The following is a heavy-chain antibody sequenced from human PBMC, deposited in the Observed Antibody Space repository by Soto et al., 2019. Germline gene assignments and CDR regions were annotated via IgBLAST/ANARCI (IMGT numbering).Heavy chain of an antibody. Sequence: EVQLVESGGGLVQPGGSLSLSCAAAGFSFSTEDMNWVRQAPGKGLEWLSYISGSGDTIYYADSVKGRFTISRDNARNSLSLQMNSLRAEDTAVYYCARAPFCDYWGQGTLVTVSS. CDR1: GFSFSTED. CDR2: ISGSGDTI. D-gene: IGHD3-3*01. V-gene: IGHV3-48*03. CDR3: ARAPFCDY. J-gene: IGHJ4*02.